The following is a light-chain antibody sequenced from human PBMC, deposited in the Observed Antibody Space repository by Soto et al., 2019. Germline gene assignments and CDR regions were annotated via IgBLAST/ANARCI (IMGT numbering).Light chain of an antibody. J-gene: IGKJ1*01. CDR2: KAS. CDR3: QQFWT. Sequence: DIQMTQSPSTLSASVGDRVTITCRASQSISSWLAWYQQKPGKAPKLLIYKASSLESGAPSRFSGSGSGTEFTLTISSLQPDDFATYYCQQFWTFGQGTKVDIK. CDR1: QSISSW. V-gene: IGKV1-5*03.